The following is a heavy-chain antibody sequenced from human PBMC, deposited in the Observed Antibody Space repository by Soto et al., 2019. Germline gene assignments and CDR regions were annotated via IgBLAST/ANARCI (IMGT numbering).Heavy chain of an antibody. CDR1: GYTFSSYA. D-gene: IGHD7-27*01. V-gene: IGHV1-3*01. CDR2: INAGYGNT. Sequence: QVHLVQSGAEVRKPGASVKVSCKASGYTFSSYAMHWVRQAPGQRLAWMGWINAGYGNTKSSQKFQDRVTISRDTPASTAYMELTSLRSEDTAVYYCARDTGDGTFDFWGQGTLVTVSS. CDR3: ARDTGDGTFDF. J-gene: IGHJ4*02.